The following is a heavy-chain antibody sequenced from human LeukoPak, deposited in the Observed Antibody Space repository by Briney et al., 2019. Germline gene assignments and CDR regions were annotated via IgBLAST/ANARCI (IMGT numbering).Heavy chain of an antibody. CDR3: ARSRLPYDFYY. Sequence: SETLSLTCTVSGFSISSGGYYWSWIRQHAGRGLEWIGYICYTGSTYYNPSLKSRVTISVDTSKNQFSLKLSSVTAADTALYYCARSRLPYDFYYWGQGTLVTVSS. CDR2: ICYTGST. D-gene: IGHD3-16*01. V-gene: IGHV4-31*03. CDR1: GFSISSGGYY. J-gene: IGHJ4*02.